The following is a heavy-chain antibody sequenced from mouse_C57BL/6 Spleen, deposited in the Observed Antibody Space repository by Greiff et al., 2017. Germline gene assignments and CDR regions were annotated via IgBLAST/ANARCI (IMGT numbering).Heavy chain of an antibody. CDR3: ARYPYYYGSSYYFDY. CDR2: INPSNGGT. Sequence: QVQLKQPGTELVKPGASVKLSCKASGYTFTSYWMHWVKQRPGQGLEWIGNINPSNGGTNYNEKFKSKATLTVDKSSSTAYMQLSSLPSEDSAVYYCARYPYYYGSSYYFDYWGQGTTLTVSS. J-gene: IGHJ2*01. CDR1: GYTFTSYW. D-gene: IGHD1-1*01. V-gene: IGHV1-53*01.